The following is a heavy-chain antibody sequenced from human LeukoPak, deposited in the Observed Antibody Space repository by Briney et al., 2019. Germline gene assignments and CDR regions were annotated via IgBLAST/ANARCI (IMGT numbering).Heavy chain of an antibody. V-gene: IGHV1-18*01. CDR3: ARKYCSGGSCYRWFDP. D-gene: IGHD2-15*01. CDR1: GYTFTSYG. J-gene: IGHJ5*02. CDR2: ISAYNGNT. Sequence: ASVKLSCKASGYTFTSYGNTWVRQAPGQGLEWMGWISAYNGNTDYAQKFQGRVTMTTDASTSTAYMELRSLRSDDTAVYYCARKYCSGGSCYRWFDPWGQGTLVTVSS.